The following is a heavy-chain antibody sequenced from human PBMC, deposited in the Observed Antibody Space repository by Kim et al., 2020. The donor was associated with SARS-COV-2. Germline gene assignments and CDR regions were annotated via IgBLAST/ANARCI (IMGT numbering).Heavy chain of an antibody. J-gene: IGHJ4*02. CDR1: GGSISSSSYY. Sequence: SETLSLTCTVSGGSISSSSYYWGWIRQPPGKGLEWIVSIYYSGSTYYNPSLKSRVTISVDTSKNQFSLKLSSVTAADTAVYYCAREGSGMVIGYWGQGTLVTVSS. CDR2: IYYSGST. D-gene: IGHD2-15*01. CDR3: AREGSGMVIGY. V-gene: IGHV4-39*02.